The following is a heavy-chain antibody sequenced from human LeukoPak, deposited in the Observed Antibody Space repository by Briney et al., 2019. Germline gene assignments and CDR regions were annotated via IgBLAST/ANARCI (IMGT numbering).Heavy chain of an antibody. Sequence: PGGSLRLSCAASGFTVSSNYMSWVRQAPGKGLERVSVIYSGGGTYYADSVKGRFTISRDNSKNTLYLQMNSLRAEDTAVYYCAREIVGTAGAFDIWGQGTMVTVS. D-gene: IGHD2-21*01. CDR2: IYSGGGT. CDR1: GFTVSSNY. V-gene: IGHV3-53*01. CDR3: AREIVGTAGAFDI. J-gene: IGHJ3*02.